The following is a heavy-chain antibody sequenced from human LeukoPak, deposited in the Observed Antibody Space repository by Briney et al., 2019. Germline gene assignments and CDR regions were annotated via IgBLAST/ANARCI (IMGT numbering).Heavy chain of an antibody. Sequence: GGSLRLSCAASGFTFSSYGMHWVRQAPGKGLEWVSSISSSSSYIYYADSVKGRFTISRDNAKNSLYLQMNSLRAEDTAVYYCARVTGYSGYEHFDYWGQGTLVTVSS. CDR3: ARVTGYSGYEHFDY. D-gene: IGHD5-12*01. CDR2: ISSSSSYI. J-gene: IGHJ4*02. V-gene: IGHV3-21*04. CDR1: GFTFSSYG.